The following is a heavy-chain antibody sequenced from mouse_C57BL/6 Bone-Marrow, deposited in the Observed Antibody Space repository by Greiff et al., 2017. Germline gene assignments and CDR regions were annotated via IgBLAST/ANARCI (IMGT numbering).Heavy chain of an antibody. D-gene: IGHD2-3*01. V-gene: IGHV1-81*01. Sequence: QVQLKQSGAELARPGASVKLSCKASGYTFTSYGISWVKQRTGQGLEWIGEIYPRSGNTYYNEKFKGKATLTADKSSSTAYMELRSLTSEDSAVYFCARGGWLLYAMDYWGQGTSVTVSS. CDR1: GYTFTSYG. CDR3: ARGGWLLYAMDY. J-gene: IGHJ4*01. CDR2: IYPRSGNT.